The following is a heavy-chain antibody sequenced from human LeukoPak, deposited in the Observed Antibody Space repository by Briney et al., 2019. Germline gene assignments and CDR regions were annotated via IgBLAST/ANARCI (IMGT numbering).Heavy chain of an antibody. D-gene: IGHD3-10*01. CDR1: GGTFSSYA. J-gene: IGHJ4*02. V-gene: IGHV1-69*13. CDR3: ARGPTSSLWFGDSPFFDY. CDR2: IIPIFGTA. Sequence: ASVKVSCKAFGGTFSSYAISWVRQAPGQGLEWMGGIIPIFGTANYAQKFQGRVTITADESTSTAYMELSSLRSEDTAVYYCARGPTSSLWFGDSPFFDYWGQGTLVTVSS.